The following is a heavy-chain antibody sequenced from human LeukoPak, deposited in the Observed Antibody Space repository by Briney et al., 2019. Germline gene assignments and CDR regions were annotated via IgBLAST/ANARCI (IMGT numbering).Heavy chain of an antibody. D-gene: IGHD5-18*01. CDR1: GGSSSNYY. CDR2: VYCTGTT. V-gene: IGHV4-59*01. Sequence: KPSETRSLTCTVSGGSSSNYYWTWIRQPPGKRLEWSGFVYCTGTTNYNPSLKSRVNISVDTSTLQLSLQLISVTAADTAVYYCARAGFSYGTGYHFDFWGQGTLVTVSS. J-gene: IGHJ4*02. CDR3: ARAGFSYGTGYHFDF.